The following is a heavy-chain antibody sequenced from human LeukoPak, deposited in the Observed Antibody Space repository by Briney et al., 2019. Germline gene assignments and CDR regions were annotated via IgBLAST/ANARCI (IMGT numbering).Heavy chain of an antibody. CDR2: IYYTGST. CDR1: GGSINGYY. J-gene: IGHJ4*02. Sequence: PSETLSLTCTVSGGSINGYYWSWIRQSPGKGLESLGYIYYTGSTNYNPSLKSRVTMSVDTSRNQFFLRLSSVTAADAAVYYCARFSEYYHSSVHYLDYWGQGTLVSVSS. CDR3: ARFSEYYHSSVHYLDY. V-gene: IGHV4-59*01. D-gene: IGHD3-22*01.